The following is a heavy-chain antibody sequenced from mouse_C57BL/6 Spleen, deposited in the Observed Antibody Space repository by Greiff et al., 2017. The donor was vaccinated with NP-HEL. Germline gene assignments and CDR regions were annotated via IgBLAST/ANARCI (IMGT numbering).Heavy chain of an antibody. Sequence: QVQLQQPGAELVKPGASVKLSCKASGYTFTSYWMQWVKQRPGQGLEWIGEIDPSDSYTNYNQKFKGKATLTVDTSSSTAYMQLSSLTSEDSAVYYCASRALVAMDYWGQGTSVTVSS. CDR1: GYTFTSYW. D-gene: IGHD3-3*01. CDR2: IDPSDSYT. V-gene: IGHV1-50*01. J-gene: IGHJ4*01. CDR3: ASRALVAMDY.